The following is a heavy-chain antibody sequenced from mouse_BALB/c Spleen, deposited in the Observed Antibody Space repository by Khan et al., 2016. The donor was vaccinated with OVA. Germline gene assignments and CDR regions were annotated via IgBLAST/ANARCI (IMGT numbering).Heavy chain of an antibody. CDR3: ARGSYYGYYFDY. V-gene: IGHV3-2*02. CDR1: GYSITSGYA. J-gene: IGHJ2*01. CDR2: ISYSGVT. Sequence: VELVESGPGLVKPSQSLSLTCTVTGYSITSGYAWNWIRQFPGNKLEWMGLISYSGVTSYTPSLKSRISITRDTSKNPIFLQLNSVTTEDTATYYCARGSYYGYYFDYWGQGTTLTVSS. D-gene: IGHD1-1*01.